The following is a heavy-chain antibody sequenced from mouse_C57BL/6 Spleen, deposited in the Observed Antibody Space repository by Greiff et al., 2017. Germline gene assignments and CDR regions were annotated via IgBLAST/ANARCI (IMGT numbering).Heavy chain of an antibody. Sequence: QVQLKQSGAELAKPGASVKLSCKASGYTFTSYWMHWVKQRPGPGLEWIGYDNPSSGYTKYNQKFKDKATLTADKSSSTAYMQLSSLTYEDSAVYYCATFITTVVVDFDYAMDYWGQGASVTVSS. CDR1: GYTFTSYW. V-gene: IGHV1-7*01. D-gene: IGHD1-1*01. CDR3: ATFITTVVVDFDYAMDY. J-gene: IGHJ4*01. CDR2: DNPSSGYT.